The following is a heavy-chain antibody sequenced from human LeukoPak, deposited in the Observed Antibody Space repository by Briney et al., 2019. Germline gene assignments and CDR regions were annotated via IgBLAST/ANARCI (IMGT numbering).Heavy chain of an antibody. Sequence: GGSLRLPCAPSGFTVRSNFMSWVRQAPGKGLEWVSVIYSGGSTYFIDSVTGRFTISRDNSKNTLDLQMNSLTAEDTAVYCCARAVCSGDSCYYYYGMDVWGRGTRVSVSS. CDR2: IYSGGST. CDR3: ARAVCSGDSCYYYYGMDV. J-gene: IGHJ6*02. D-gene: IGHD2-15*01. V-gene: IGHV3-66*01. CDR1: GFTVRSNF.